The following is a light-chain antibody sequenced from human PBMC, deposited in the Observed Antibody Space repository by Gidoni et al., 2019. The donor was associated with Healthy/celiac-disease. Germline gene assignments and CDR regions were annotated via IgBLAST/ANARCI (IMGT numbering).Light chain of an antibody. CDR2: AAS. Sequence: DIQMTQSPSSLSASVGDRVTITCRASQNISSYLNWYQQKPGKAPKLLIYAASSLQRGVPSRFSGRGAGKDFTLTISSLQPEDFATYYCQQSYSTSWTFGQGTKVEIK. J-gene: IGKJ1*01. CDR3: QQSYSTSWT. V-gene: IGKV1-39*01. CDR1: QNISSY.